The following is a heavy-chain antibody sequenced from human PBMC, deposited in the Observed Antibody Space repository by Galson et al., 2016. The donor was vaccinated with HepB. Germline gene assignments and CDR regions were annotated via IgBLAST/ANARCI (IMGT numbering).Heavy chain of an antibody. Sequence: SVKVSCKASGGTFDSYAISWVRQAPGQGLEWMGGVIPIFGTSNYAQTFQGRVTITADESTSTVYMELARLRKEDTAVYYCARNSGYDLQSPFDYWGQGTQVTVSS. V-gene: IGHV1-69*13. CDR1: GGTFDSYA. D-gene: IGHD5-12*01. CDR3: ARNSGYDLQSPFDY. CDR2: VIPIFGTS. J-gene: IGHJ4*02.